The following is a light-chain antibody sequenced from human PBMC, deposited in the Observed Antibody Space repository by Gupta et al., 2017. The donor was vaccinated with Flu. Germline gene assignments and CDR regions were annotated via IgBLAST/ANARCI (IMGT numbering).Light chain of an antibody. Sequence: QSVLTQPPPISAAPGQSVTISCSGSSSNIGNTYVSWYQQLPGTAPKLLIYENNKRPSGIPDRFSGSKSGTSAALGITGLQTGDEADYYCGTWDGSLSTDVFGTGTKVTVL. CDR3: GTWDGSLSTDV. CDR2: ENN. J-gene: IGLJ1*01. CDR1: SSNIGNTY. V-gene: IGLV1-51*02.